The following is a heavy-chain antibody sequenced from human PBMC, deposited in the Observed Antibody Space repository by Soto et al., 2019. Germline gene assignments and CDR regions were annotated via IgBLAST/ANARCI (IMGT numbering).Heavy chain of an antibody. V-gene: IGHV1-18*04. CDR2: ISAYSGNT. CDR1: GYTFTYYE. D-gene: IGHD4-17*01. Sequence: VASVKVSCKASGYTFTYYEITWVRRAPGQGLEWMGWISAYSGNTNYAQKLQGRLTMTTDTSTNTAYMELRSLRSDDTAVYYCARVVKAGDYGDYGRYYFDYWGHGTLVTVSS. J-gene: IGHJ4*01. CDR3: ARVVKAGDYGDYGRYYFDY.